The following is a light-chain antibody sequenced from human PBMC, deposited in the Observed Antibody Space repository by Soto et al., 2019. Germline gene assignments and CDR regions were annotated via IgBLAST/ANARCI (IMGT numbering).Light chain of an antibody. CDR1: QSVSTNN. CDR3: QQFSSYPLT. CDR2: GAS. V-gene: IGKV3-20*01. J-gene: IGKJ4*01. Sequence: EIVLTQSPGTLSLSPGERATLSCRASQSVSTNNLAWYQQKPGQAPRLLIYGASSRATGIPDRFSGSGSGTDFTLTISRLEPEDFAVYYCQQFSSYPLTFGGGTKVDI.